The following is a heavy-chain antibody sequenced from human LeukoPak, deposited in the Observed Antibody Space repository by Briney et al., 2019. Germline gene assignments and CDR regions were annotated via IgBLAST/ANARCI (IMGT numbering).Heavy chain of an antibody. CDR1: GGSISSGSYY. Sequence: SQTLSLTCTVSGGSISSGSYYWSWIRQPAGKGLEWIGRIYPSGSTNYNPSLKSRVTISVDTSKNQFSLKLSSVTAADTAVYYCARDHSSSWRNFDYWGQGTLVTVSS. J-gene: IGHJ4*02. CDR3: ARDHSSSWRNFDY. V-gene: IGHV4-61*02. D-gene: IGHD6-13*01. CDR2: IYPSGST.